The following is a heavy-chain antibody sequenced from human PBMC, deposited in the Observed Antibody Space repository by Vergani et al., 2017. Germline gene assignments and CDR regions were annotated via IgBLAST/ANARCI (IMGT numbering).Heavy chain of an antibody. V-gene: IGHV3-9*01. J-gene: IGHJ4*02. Sequence: EVQLVESGGGLVQPGRSLRLSCAASGFTFDDYAMHWVRQAPGKGLEWVSGISWNSGSIGYADSVKGRFTISRDNAKNTLYLQMNSLRAEDTAVYYCARGNDFWSGYYQYYFDYWGQGTLVTVSS. CDR2: ISWNSGSI. D-gene: IGHD3-3*01. CDR1: GFTFDDYA. CDR3: ARGNDFWSGYYQYYFDY.